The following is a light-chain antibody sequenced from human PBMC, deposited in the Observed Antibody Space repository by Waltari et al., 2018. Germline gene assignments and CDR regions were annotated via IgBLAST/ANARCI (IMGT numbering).Light chain of an antibody. J-gene: IGLJ1*01. Sequence: SYVLTQPPSVSVAQGETASLTCGGNNIERQSVHGYRQWPGQAPVLVISYDSDRPSGIPDRLSGSNSGNTATLTISRVEAGDEADYYCQVWDANTDPGVFGTGTEVTVL. V-gene: IGLV3-21*01. CDR3: QVWDANTDPGV. CDR1: NIERQS. CDR2: YDS.